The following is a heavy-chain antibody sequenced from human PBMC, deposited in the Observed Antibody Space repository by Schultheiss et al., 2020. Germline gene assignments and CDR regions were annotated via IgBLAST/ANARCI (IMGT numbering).Heavy chain of an antibody. CDR2: ISGSGGST. CDR3: AKSGIAARPNYYYYMDV. V-gene: IGHV3-23*01. CDR1: GFTFSSYA. Sequence: GGSLRLSCAASGFTFSSYAMSWVRQAPGKGLEWVSAISGSGGSTYYADSVKGRFTISRDNSKNTLYLQMNSLRAEDTAVYYCAKSGIAARPNYYYYMDVWGKGTTVTVYS. D-gene: IGHD6-6*01. J-gene: IGHJ6*03.